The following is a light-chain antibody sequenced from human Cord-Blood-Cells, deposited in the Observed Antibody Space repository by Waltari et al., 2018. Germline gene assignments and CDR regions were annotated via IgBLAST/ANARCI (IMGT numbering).Light chain of an antibody. Sequence: DIQMTQSPSSLSASVGDRVTITCRASQSISSSLNGYQQKPGKAPKLLIYAASSLQSVVPSRFSGSAFGTDFTLTISSLHTEGFATYYCQKSYSTPRTFGQGTKVEIK. CDR3: QKSYSTPRT. CDR2: AAS. J-gene: IGKJ1*01. V-gene: IGKV1-39*01. CDR1: QSISSS.